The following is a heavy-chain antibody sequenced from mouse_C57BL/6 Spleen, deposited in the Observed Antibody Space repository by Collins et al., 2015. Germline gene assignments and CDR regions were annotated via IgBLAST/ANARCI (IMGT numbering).Heavy chain of an antibody. V-gene: IGHV1-50*01. CDR2: IDPSDSYT. J-gene: IGHJ2*01. Sequence: GLEWIGEIDPSDSYTNYNQKFKGKATLTVDTSSSTAYMQLSSLTSEDSAVYYCARLFDYDGSDYWGQGTTLTVSS. CDR3: ARLFDYDGSDY. D-gene: IGHD2-4*01.